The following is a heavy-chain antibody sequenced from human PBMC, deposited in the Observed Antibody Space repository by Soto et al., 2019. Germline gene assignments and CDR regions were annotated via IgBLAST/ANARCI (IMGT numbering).Heavy chain of an antibody. V-gene: IGHV1-18*01. CDR3: ARDPGVIMITFGGVIDYYFDY. Sequence: GASVKVSCKASGYTFTSYGISWVRQAPGQGLEWMGWISAYNGNTNYAQKLQGRVTMTTDTSTSTAYMELRSLRSDDTAVYYCARDPGVIMITFGGVIDYYFDYWGQGTLVTVSS. D-gene: IGHD3-16*02. J-gene: IGHJ4*02. CDR2: ISAYNGNT. CDR1: GYTFTSYG.